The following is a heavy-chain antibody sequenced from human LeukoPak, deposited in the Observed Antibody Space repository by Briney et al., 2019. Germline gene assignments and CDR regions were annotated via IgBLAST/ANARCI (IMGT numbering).Heavy chain of an antibody. V-gene: IGHV4-30-2*01. J-gene: IGHJ5*02. CDR2: IYHSGST. D-gene: IGHD6-13*01. CDR3: ARGVGAAAGNRWFDP. CDR1: GGSISSGGYS. Sequence: PSETLSLTCAVSGGSISSGGYSWSWIRQPPGKGLEWIGYIYHSGSTYYNPSLKSRVTISVDRSKNQFSLKLSSVTAADTAVYYCARGVGAAAGNRWFDPWGQGTLVTVSS.